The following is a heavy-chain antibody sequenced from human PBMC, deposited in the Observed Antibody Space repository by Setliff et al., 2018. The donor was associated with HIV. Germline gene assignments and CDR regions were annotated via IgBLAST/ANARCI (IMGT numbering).Heavy chain of an antibody. CDR2: IRYDDTYK. CDR3: TKNLYRSPWSPLDY. V-gene: IGHV3-30*02. CDR1: GFTFSHYG. J-gene: IGHJ4*02. D-gene: IGHD6-19*01. Sequence: PGGSLRLSCATSGFTFSHYGMHWVRQAPGKGLEWVAFIRYDDTYKYYADSVKGRFTISRDNSKNTLYLQMNSLRAEDTAVYYCTKNLYRSPWSPLDYWGQGTLVTVSS.